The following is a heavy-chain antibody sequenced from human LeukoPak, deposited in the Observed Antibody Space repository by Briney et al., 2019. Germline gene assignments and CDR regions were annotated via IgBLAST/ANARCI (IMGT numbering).Heavy chain of an antibody. CDR1: GFTFSSYA. CDR3: AKPYFSTVVAPFFDY. J-gene: IGHJ4*02. CDR2: ISGSGGST. D-gene: IGHD4-23*01. Sequence: GGSLRLSCAASGFTFSSYAMSWVRQAPGKGLEWVSAISGSGGSTYYADSVKGRFTISRDNSKNTLYLQMNSLRAEDTAVFYCAKPYFSTVVAPFFDYWGQGTLVTVSS. V-gene: IGHV3-23*01.